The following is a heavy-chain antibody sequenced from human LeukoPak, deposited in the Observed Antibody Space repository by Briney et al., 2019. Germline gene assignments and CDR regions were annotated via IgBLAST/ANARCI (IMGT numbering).Heavy chain of an antibody. CDR1: GGTFISYA. D-gene: IGHD6-19*01. J-gene: IGHJ4*02. Sequence: ASVRVSCKASGGTFISYAISWVRQAPGQGLEWMGIINPSGGSTTYAQIFKGRVTMTRDTSTSAVYMELSSLRSEDTAVYYCARGGSLAVAPHLYYFDYWGQGTLVTVSS. V-gene: IGHV1-46*01. CDR3: ARGGSLAVAPHLYYFDY. CDR2: INPSGGST.